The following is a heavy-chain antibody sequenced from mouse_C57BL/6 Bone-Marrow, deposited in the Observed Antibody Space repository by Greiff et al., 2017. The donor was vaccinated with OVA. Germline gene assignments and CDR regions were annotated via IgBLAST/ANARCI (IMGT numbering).Heavy chain of an antibody. J-gene: IGHJ4*01. CDR3: ARQGLTTVVEGYYAMDY. Sequence: EVHLVESGGDLVKPGGSLKLSCAASGFTFSSYGMSWVRQTPDKRLEWVATISSGGSYTYYPDSVKGRFTISRDNAKNTLYLQMSSLKSEDTAMYYCARQGLTTVVEGYYAMDYWGQGTSVTVSS. CDR2: ISSGGSYT. CDR1: GFTFSSYG. V-gene: IGHV5-6*01. D-gene: IGHD1-1*01.